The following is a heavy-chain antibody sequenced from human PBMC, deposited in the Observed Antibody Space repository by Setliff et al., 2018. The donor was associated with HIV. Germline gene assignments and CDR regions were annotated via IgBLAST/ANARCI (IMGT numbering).Heavy chain of an antibody. CDR2: MNPNSGNT. Sequence: VKVSCKASGYTFTSYDINWVRQATGQGLEWMGWMNPNSGNTGYAQKFQGRVTMTRNTSISTAYMELSSLRSEDTAVYYCARGSSYSSSWYVFRPQALNDAFDIWAQGTMVTVSS. V-gene: IGHV1-8*02. D-gene: IGHD6-13*01. CDR3: ARGSSYSSSWYVFRPQALNDAFDI. J-gene: IGHJ3*02. CDR1: GYTFTSYD.